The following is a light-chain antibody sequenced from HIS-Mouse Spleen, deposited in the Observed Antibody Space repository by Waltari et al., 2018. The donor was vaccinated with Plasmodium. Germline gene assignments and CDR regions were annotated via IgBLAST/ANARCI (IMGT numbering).Light chain of an antibody. V-gene: IGKV1-8*01. CDR2: AAS. CDR3: QQYYSYPYT. J-gene: IGKJ2*01. CDR1: QGISSY. Sequence: AIRMTHSPSSFTASTGDSITITCRARQGISSYLAWYQQKPGKAPKLLIYAASTLQSGVPSRFSGSGSGTDFTLTISCLQSEDFATYYCQQYYSYPYTFGQGTKLEIK.